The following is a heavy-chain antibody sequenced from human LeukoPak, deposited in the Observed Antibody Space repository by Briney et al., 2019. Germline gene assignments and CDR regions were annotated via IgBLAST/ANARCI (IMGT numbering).Heavy chain of an antibody. V-gene: IGHV1-2*06. D-gene: IGHD3-10*01. CDR2: INPNSGGT. CDR1: GYTFTGYY. CDR3: ARVELLWFGEGDY. J-gene: IGHJ4*02. Sequence: ASVKVSCKASGYTFTGYYMHWVRQAPGQGLEWMGRINPNSGGTNYAQKFQGRVTMTRDTSISTAYMELSRLRSDDTALYYCARVELLWFGEGDYWGQGTLVTVSS.